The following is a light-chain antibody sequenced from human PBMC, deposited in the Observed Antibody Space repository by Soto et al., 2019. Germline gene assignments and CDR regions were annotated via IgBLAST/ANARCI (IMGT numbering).Light chain of an antibody. V-gene: IGKV3-15*01. CDR2: GAS. CDR1: QSVRSN. Sequence: EVVMTQSPATLSVSPGERATLSCRASQSVRSNFAWYQQKPGQAPRLLIYGASTRATGIPARFSGSGSGTEFTLTISSLQSEDFAVYYCHQRSNWPLTFGGGTKLEIK. CDR3: HQRSNWPLT. J-gene: IGKJ4*01.